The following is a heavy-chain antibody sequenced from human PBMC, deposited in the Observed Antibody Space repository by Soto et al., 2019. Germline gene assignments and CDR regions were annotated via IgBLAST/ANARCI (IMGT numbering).Heavy chain of an antibody. D-gene: IGHD4-17*01. CDR1: RFTFSTYG. V-gene: IGHV3-30*18. Sequence: GSLRLSCAASRFTFSTYGMHWVRQAPGKGLEWVAVISYDGSNKYYADSVKGRFTISRDNSKNTLYLQMNTLRAEDSAVYYCAKGVYGDSMDDGFDIWGQGTMVTVSS. CDR3: AKGVYGDSMDDGFDI. CDR2: ISYDGSNK. J-gene: IGHJ3*02.